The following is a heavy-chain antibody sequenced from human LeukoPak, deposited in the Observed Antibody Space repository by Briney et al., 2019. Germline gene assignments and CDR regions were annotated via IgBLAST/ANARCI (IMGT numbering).Heavy chain of an antibody. Sequence: GGSLRLSCAASGFTFSSYEMNWVRQAPGKGLEWVSYISSSGSTIYYADSVKGRFTISRDNAKNSLYLQMNSLRAEDTAVYYCARAPGWPQLRSPSYFDYWGQGTLVTVSS. J-gene: IGHJ4*02. CDR3: ARAPGWPQLRSPSYFDY. CDR1: GFTFSSYE. CDR2: ISSSGSTI. D-gene: IGHD5-24*01. V-gene: IGHV3-48*03.